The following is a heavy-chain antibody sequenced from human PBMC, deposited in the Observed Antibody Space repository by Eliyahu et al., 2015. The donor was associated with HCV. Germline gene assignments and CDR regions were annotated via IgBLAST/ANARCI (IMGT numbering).Heavy chain of an antibody. CDR1: GFTFXNAW. Sequence: EVQLVESGGGLVKPGGSLRLSCAASGFTFXNAWMNWVRQAPGKGLGWVGRIKSKTDGGTTDYAAPVKGRFTISRDDSKNTLYLQMNSLKTEDTAVYYCTTATNYYYYGMDVWGQGTTVTVSS. J-gene: IGHJ6*02. CDR2: IKSKTDGGTT. D-gene: IGHD4-11*01. CDR3: TTATNYYYYGMDV. V-gene: IGHV3-15*07.